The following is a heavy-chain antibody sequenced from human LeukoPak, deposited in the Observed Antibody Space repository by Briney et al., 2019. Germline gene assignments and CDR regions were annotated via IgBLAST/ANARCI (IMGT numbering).Heavy chain of an antibody. D-gene: IGHD6-19*01. Sequence: GASVKVSCKASGGTFSSYAISWVRQAPGQGLEWMGGIIPIFGTANYAQKFQGRVTITADESTSTAYMELSSLRSEDTAGYYCARGRIAVAGTNWFDPWGQGTLVTVSS. CDR2: IIPIFGTA. J-gene: IGHJ5*02. V-gene: IGHV1-69*13. CDR3: ARGRIAVAGTNWFDP. CDR1: GGTFSSYA.